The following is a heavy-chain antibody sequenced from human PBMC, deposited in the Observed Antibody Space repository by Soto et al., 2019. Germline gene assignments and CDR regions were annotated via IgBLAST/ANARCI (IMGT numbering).Heavy chain of an antibody. V-gene: IGHV1-18*01. CDR1: GYTFTSYG. Sequence: ASVKVSCKGSGYTFTSYGISWVRQAPGQGLEWMGGISAYNGNTNYAQKLQGRVTMTTDTSTSTAYMELRSLRSDDTAVYYCARDLETGDYFDYWGQGTLVTVSS. CDR3: ARDLETGDYFDY. J-gene: IGHJ4*02. CDR2: ISAYNGNT. D-gene: IGHD3-10*01.